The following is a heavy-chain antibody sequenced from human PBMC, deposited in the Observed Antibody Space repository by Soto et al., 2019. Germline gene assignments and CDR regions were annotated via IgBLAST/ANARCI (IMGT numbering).Heavy chain of an antibody. CDR1: GFTFDDYG. D-gene: IGHD5-12*01. CDR3: AKDNRGYDNDAFNC. J-gene: IGHJ3*01. V-gene: IGHV3-9*01. Sequence: EVQLVESGGGLVQPGRSLRLSCVASGFTFDDYGLHWVRQTPEKGLEWVSSITWTSGSVFYADSVKGRFTISRDTAKNSLYLQMNGLRVEDTALYYCAKDNRGYDNDAFNCWGQGTMVTVSS. CDR2: ITWTSGSV.